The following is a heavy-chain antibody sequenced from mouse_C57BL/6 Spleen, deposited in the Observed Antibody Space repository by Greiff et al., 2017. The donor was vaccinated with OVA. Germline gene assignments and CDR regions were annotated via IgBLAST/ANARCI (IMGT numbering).Heavy chain of an antibody. CDR2: IYPGDGDT. CDR1: GYAFSSYW. Sequence: QVQLQQSGAELVKPGASVKISCKASGYAFSSYWMNWVKQRPGKGLEWIGQIYPGDGDTNYNGKSKGKATLTADKSSSTAYMQLSSLTSEDSAVYFCASYYDPSYAMDYWGQGTSVTVSS. J-gene: IGHJ4*01. D-gene: IGHD2-4*01. V-gene: IGHV1-80*01. CDR3: ASYYDPSYAMDY.